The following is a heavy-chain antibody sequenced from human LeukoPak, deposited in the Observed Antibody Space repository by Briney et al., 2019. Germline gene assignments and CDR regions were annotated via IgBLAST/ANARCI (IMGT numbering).Heavy chain of an antibody. CDR2: IYYSGST. CDR1: GGSISSSSYY. J-gene: IGHJ3*02. V-gene: IGHV4-39*01. D-gene: IGHD3-10*01. Sequence: PSETLSLTCTVSGGSISSSSYYWGWIRQPPGKGLEWIGSIYYSGSTYYNPSLKSRVTISVDTSKNQFSLKLSSVTAADTAVYYCARHLIRGSDFDRFNLDAFDIWGQGTMVTVSS. CDR3: ARHLIRGSDFDRFNLDAFDI.